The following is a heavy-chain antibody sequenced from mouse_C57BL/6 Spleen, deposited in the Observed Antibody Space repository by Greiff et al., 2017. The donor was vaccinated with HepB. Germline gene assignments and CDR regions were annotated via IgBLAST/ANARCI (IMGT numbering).Heavy chain of an antibody. J-gene: IGHJ2*01. CDR3: ARDYGSSYDYFDY. Sequence: QVQLQQSGAELVMPGASVKLSCKASGYTFTSYWMYWVKQRPGQGLEWIGEIDPSDSYTNYNQKFKGKSTLTVDKSSSTAYMQLSSLTSEDSAVYYCARDYGSSYDYFDYWGQGTTLTVSS. CDR1: GYTFTSYW. CDR2: IDPSDSYT. D-gene: IGHD1-1*01. V-gene: IGHV1-69*01.